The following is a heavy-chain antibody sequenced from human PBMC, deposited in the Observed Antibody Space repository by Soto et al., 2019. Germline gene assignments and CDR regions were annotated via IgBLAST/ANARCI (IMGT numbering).Heavy chain of an antibody. V-gene: IGHV3-33*01. J-gene: IGHJ2*01. CDR3: ASAYGGTSWWYFAL. Sequence: QVQLVESGGGVVQPGRSLRLSCAASGFIFSGYGMHWVRQAPGKGLEWVAGIYSDGSNKYYADSVKGRFTISRDNSKNTLYLQMTSLRAGDTAVYYCASAYGGTSWWYFALWGRGTLVTVSS. CDR1: GFIFSGYG. CDR2: IYSDGSNK. D-gene: IGHD4-17*01.